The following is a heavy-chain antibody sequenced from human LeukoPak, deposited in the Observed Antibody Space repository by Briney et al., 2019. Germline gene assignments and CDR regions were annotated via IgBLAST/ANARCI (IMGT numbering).Heavy chain of an antibody. J-gene: IGHJ4*02. CDR3: ARGYNSSGWTHFDF. V-gene: IGHV4-34*01. D-gene: IGHD6-19*01. Sequence: PSETLSLTCAVYGESFSGHYWSWIRQPPGRGLEWIGEVNHSGSTNYNPSLKRRVTISMDTSKRQFSLKVNSVTAADTAVYFCARGYNSSGWTHFDFWGQGTLVTVFS. CDR2: VNHSGST. CDR1: GESFSGHY.